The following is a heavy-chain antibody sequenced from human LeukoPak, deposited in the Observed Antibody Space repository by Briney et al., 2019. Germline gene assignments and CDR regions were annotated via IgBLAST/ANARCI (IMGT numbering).Heavy chain of an antibody. CDR3: AYGDYEWSY. Sequence: SETLSLTGTVSGGSISSSSYYWGWIRQPPGKGLEWIGSIYYSGSTYYNPSLKSRVTISVDTSKNQFSLKLSSVTAADTAVYYCAYGDYEWSYWGQGTLVTVSS. V-gene: IGHV4-39*01. J-gene: IGHJ4*02. CDR1: GGSISSSSYY. D-gene: IGHD4-17*01. CDR2: IYYSGST.